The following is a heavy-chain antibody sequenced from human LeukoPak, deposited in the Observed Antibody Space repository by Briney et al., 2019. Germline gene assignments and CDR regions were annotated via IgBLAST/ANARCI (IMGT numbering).Heavy chain of an antibody. CDR3: AREGVRTTDFDY. J-gene: IGHJ4*02. CDR2: IIPIFGTA. CDR1: GGTFSSYA. Sequence: SVKVSCKASGGTFSSYAISWVRQAPGQRLEWMGRIIPIFGTANYAQKFQGRVTITTDESTSTAYMELSSLRSEDTAVYYCAREGVRTTDFDYWGQGTLVTVSS. V-gene: IGHV1-69*05. D-gene: IGHD3-10*01.